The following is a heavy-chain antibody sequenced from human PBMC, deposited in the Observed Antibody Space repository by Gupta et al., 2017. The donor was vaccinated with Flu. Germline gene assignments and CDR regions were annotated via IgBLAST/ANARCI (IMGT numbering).Heavy chain of an antibody. Sequence: QVQLQESGPGLVTPSQTLSLTCTVSGGSIRSGSFSWSWIRQPAGKGLEWIGRIYTSESTNYNPSLKSRATISLDTSKNQFSLKLNSVTAADTAVYYCARAQKRGDTFGSGAHSGYYFDYWGQGTLVTVSS. J-gene: IGHJ4*02. CDR1: GGSIRSGSFS. V-gene: IGHV4-61*02. CDR2: IYTSEST. D-gene: IGHD5-18*01. CDR3: ARAQKRGDTFGSGAHSGYYFDY.